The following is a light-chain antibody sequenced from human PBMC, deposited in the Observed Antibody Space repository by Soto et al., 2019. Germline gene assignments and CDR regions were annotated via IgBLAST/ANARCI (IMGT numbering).Light chain of an antibody. J-gene: IGKJ1*01. V-gene: IGKV3-15*01. CDR1: QSVSSN. CDR2: GAS. Sequence: EIVMTQSPATLSVSPGERATLSCRASQSVSSNLAWYQQKPGQAPRLLIYGASTRAAGISARFSGGGSGTEFTLTISSLQSADSAVYYCQQYINWPPWTFGQGTKVDI. CDR3: QQYINWPPWT.